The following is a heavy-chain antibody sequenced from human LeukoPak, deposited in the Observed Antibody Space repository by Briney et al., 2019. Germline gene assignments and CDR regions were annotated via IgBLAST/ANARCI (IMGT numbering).Heavy chain of an antibody. V-gene: IGHV1-2*02. J-gene: IGHJ4*02. CDR3: ARAVRSSWYSFDY. CDR1: GYTFTGYF. CDR2: INPNSGET. D-gene: IGHD6-13*01. Sequence: ASVKVSCKASGYTFTGYFMHWVRQAPGHGLEWMEWINPNSGETNYAQKFQGRVTMTRDTSISTTYMELSGLRSEDTAVYYCARAVRSSWYSFDYWGQGTLVTVSS.